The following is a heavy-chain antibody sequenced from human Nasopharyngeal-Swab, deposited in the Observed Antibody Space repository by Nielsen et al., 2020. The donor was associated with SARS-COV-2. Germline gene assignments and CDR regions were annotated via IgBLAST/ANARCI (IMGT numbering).Heavy chain of an antibody. CDR3: ARARGQPHNYYYYGMDV. V-gene: IGHV7-4-1*02. J-gene: IGHJ6*02. CDR1: GYTFTSYA. Sequence: ASVKVSCKASGYTFTSYAMNWVRQAPGQGLEWMGWINTNTGNPTYAQGSTGRFVFSLDTSVSTAYLQISSLKAEDTAVYYCARARGQPHNYYYYGMDVWGQGTTVTVSS. CDR2: INTNTGNP.